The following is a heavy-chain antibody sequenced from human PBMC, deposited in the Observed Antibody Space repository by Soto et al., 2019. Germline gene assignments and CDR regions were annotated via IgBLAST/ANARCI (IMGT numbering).Heavy chain of an antibody. CDR1: GGSISSYY. CDR3: ARAMPEKYVSFDP. Sequence: SETLSLTCTVSGGSISSYYWSWIRQPPGKGLEWIGYIYYSGSTNYNPSLKSRVTISVDTSKNQFSLKLSSVTAADTAVYYCARAMPEKYVSFDPWGQGTLVTVSS. D-gene: IGHD2-2*01. CDR2: IYYSGST. V-gene: IGHV4-59*12. J-gene: IGHJ5*02.